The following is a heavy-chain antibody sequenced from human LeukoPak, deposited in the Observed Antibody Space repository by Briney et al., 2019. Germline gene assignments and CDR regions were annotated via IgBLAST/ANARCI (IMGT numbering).Heavy chain of an antibody. Sequence: GGSLRLSCVASGFTFSSYAMHWVRQAPGKGLEWVAVISYDGINKYYADFVKGRFTISRDNSKNTLYLQMNSLRAEDTAVYYCAPMGQWELPDFDYWGQGTLVTVSS. CDR3: APMGQWELPDFDY. J-gene: IGHJ4*02. D-gene: IGHD1-26*01. CDR2: ISYDGINK. CDR1: GFTFSSYA. V-gene: IGHV3-30-3*01.